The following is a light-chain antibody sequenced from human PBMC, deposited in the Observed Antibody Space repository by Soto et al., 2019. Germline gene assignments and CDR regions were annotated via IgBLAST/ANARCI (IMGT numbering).Light chain of an antibody. CDR1: RSNIGSNA. V-gene: IGLV1-44*01. Sequence: QSVLTKPPSASGTPGQRVTISCSGSRSNIGSNAVSWYQQLPGTAPKLLIYNDNQRPSGVPDRFCASKSGTSASLAISGLQSEDEADYYCEAWDDSLNARGVFGGGTKVTVL. CDR2: NDN. J-gene: IGLJ3*02. CDR3: EAWDDSLNARGV.